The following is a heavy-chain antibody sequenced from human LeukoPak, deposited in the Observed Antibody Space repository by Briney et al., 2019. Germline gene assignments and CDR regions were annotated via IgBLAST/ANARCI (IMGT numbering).Heavy chain of an antibody. D-gene: IGHD6-13*01. V-gene: IGHV1-2*06. CDR2: INPNSDGT. J-gene: IGHJ4*02. Sequence: ASVWLSCTASRYTLTGYYMHCGCHGPGEGLECMGRINPNSDGTNYTQKFQGRVTMNRDTSISTAYMELSRLRSEETAVYYCARDPGAAGYPFDYWGQGTLVTVSS. CDR3: ARDPGAAGYPFDY. CDR1: RYTLTGYY.